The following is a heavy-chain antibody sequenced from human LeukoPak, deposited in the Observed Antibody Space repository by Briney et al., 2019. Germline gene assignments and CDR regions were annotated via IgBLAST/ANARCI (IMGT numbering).Heavy chain of an antibody. D-gene: IGHD4-17*01. CDR3: TRDPLTTVTTGFDY. CDR2: IRSKAYGGTT. V-gene: IGHV3-49*04. CDR1: GFTFGDYA. J-gene: IGHJ4*02. Sequence: GGSLRLSCTASGFTFGDYAMSWVRQAPGKGLEWVGFIRSKAYGGTTEYAASVKGRFTISRDDSKSIAYLQMNSLKTEDTAVYYCTRDPLTTVTTGFDYWGQGTLVTVPS.